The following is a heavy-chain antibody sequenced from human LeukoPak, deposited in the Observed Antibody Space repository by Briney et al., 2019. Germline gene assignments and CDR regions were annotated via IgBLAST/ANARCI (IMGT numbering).Heavy chain of an antibody. CDR2: IYPGDSDT. CDR3: ARLYYDFWSGYPAPLDY. CDR1: GYSFTSYW. D-gene: IGHD3-3*01. Sequence: GESLKISCKGSGYSFTSYWIGWVRQMPGKGLEWMGIIYPGDSDTRYSPSFQGQVTISADKSISTAYLQWSSLKASDTAMYYCARLYYDFWSGYPAPLDYWGQGTLVTVSS. J-gene: IGHJ4*02. V-gene: IGHV5-51*01.